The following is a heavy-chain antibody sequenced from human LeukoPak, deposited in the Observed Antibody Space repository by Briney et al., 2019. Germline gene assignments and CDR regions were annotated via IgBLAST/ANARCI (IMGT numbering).Heavy chain of an antibody. CDR2: ISAYSGNT. CDR1: GYTFTSCG. D-gene: IGHD3-22*01. V-gene: IGHV1-18*01. J-gene: IGHJ4*02. Sequence: ASVKVSCKASGYTFTSCGISWVRQAPGQGLEWMGWISAYSGNTNYAQKLQGRVTMTTDTSTSTAYVELRSLRADDTAVYYCARVYYDSSGFYKLLGKPDYYFDYRGQGTLVTVSP. CDR3: ARVYYDSSGFYKLLGKPDYYFDY.